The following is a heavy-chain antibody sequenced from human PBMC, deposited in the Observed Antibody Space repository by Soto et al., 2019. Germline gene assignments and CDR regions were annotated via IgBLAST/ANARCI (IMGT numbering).Heavy chain of an antibody. V-gene: IGHV4-4*07. Sequence: PSETLSLTCSVSDGSINSHFWSWIRQPAGKRLEWIGRIYSSGSTIYNPSLKSRVTMSVDTSKNQFSLKLRSVTAADTAVFYCARDNVWSGYYSFFDYWDQGTLVTVSS. CDR1: DGSINSHF. D-gene: IGHD3-3*01. J-gene: IGHJ4*02. CDR3: ARDNVWSGYYSFFDY. CDR2: IYSSGST.